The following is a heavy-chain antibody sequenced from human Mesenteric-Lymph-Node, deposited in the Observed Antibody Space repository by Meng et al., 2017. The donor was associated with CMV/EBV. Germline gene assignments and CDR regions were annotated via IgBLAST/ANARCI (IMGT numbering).Heavy chain of an antibody. J-gene: IGHJ6*02. D-gene: IGHD6-19*01. V-gene: IGHV1-2*02. CDR1: GYTFTGYY. CDR2: INPNSGGT. CDR3: ARGWLDYYYYGMDV. Sequence: ASVKVSCKASGYTFTGYYMHWVRQAPGQGLEWMGWINPNSGGTNYAQKFQGRVTMTRDTSISTAYMELSRLRSDDTAVYYCARGWLDYYYYGMDVWGQGTTVTVSS.